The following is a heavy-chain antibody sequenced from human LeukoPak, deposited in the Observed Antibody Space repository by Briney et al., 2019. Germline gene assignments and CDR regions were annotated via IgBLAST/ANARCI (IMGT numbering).Heavy chain of an antibody. CDR2: IYTSGSN. J-gene: IGHJ4*02. V-gene: IGHV4-4*09. Sequence: SETLSLTCTVSGVSISSYYWSWMRQPPGKGLEWIGYIYTSGSNNYNPSLKSRVTISVDTSKNQFSLKLSSVTAADTAVYYCARVTGTKAFDYWGQGTLVTVSS. CDR1: GVSISSYY. D-gene: IGHD1-20*01. CDR3: ARVTGTKAFDY.